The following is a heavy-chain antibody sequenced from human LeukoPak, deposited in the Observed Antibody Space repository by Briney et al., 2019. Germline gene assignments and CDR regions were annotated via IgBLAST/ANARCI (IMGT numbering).Heavy chain of an antibody. J-gene: IGHJ4*02. CDR1: GFTFSGYG. D-gene: IGHD3-22*01. CDR2: ISGSGIST. V-gene: IGHV3-23*01. Sequence: PGGSLRLSCAGSGFTFSGYGMSWVRQTAAKGLEWVSSISGSGISTYYADSVKDRFSISRDNSENTLYLQMNSLRAEDTAVYYCARDSSGYQWGQGTLVTVSS. CDR3: ARDSSGYQ.